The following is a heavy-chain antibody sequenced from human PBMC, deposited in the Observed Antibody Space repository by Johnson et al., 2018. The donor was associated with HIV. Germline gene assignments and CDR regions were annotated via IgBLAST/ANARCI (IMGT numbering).Heavy chain of an antibody. CDR2: IGTAGDT. CDR1: GFTFSSYD. D-gene: IGHD5-18*01. Sequence: VQLVESGGGLVQPGGSPRLSCAASGFTFSSYDMHWVRQATGKGLEWVSAIGTAGDTYYPGSVKGRFTISRENATNSLYLQRNSLSAGDTAVYYCARDLDTAMVTCAFDIWGQGTMVTVSS. V-gene: IGHV3-13*01. CDR3: ARDLDTAMVTCAFDI. J-gene: IGHJ3*02.